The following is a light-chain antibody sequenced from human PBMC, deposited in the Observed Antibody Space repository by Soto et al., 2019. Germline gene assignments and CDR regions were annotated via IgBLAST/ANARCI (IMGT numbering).Light chain of an antibody. CDR2: GAF. Sequence: EVLMTQSPATLSVSPGERVTLSCRASQSVSTNLAWYQQKPGQAPRLLIYGAFTRATGVPARFSGSGSGTEFTLTINSLRSYDFAVYYCQHYNNWPPWTFGQGTKVEIK. CDR1: QSVSTN. V-gene: IGKV3-15*01. CDR3: QHYNNWPPWT. J-gene: IGKJ1*01.